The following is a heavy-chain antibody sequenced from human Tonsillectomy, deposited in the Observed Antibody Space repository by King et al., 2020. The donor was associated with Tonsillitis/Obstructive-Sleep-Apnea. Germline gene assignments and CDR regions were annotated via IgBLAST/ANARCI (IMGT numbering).Heavy chain of an antibody. CDR2: IYYSGST. V-gene: IGHV4-59*01. D-gene: IGHD3-9*01. CDR3: ARAPYEFLTYGMDV. J-gene: IGHJ6*02. CDR1: GGSISSYY. Sequence: QLQESGPGLVKPSETLSLTCTVSGGSISSYYWSWIRQPPGKGLEWIGYIYYSGSTNYNPSLKSRVTISVDTSRNQFSLKLSSVTAADTAVYYCARAPYEFLTYGMDVWGQGTTVTVSS.